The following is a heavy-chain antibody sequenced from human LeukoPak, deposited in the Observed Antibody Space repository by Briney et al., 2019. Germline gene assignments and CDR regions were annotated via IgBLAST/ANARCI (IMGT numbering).Heavy chain of an antibody. J-gene: IGHJ6*03. D-gene: IGHD5-18*01. CDR1: GGSINSYY. Sequence: PSETLSLTCTVSGGSINSYYWSWIRQPPGKGQEWIGYIYTSGSTNYNPSLKSRVTISVDTSKNQFSLKLSSVTAADTAVYYCARRGGYSYDPAYMDVWGKGTTVTVSS. CDR2: IYTSGST. CDR3: ARRGGYSYDPAYMDV. V-gene: IGHV4-4*09.